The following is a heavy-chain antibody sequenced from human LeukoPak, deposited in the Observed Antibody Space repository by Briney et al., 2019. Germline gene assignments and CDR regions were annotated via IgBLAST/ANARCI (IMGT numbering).Heavy chain of an antibody. V-gene: IGHV1-18*04. J-gene: IGHJ5*02. Sequence: ASVKVSCKASGYTFTSYGISWVRQAPGQGLEWMGWISAYNGNTNYAQKLQGRVTMTTDTSTSTAYMELRSLRSDDTAVYYYARVQDIVVVPAANHWFDPWGQGTLVTVSS. D-gene: IGHD2-2*01. CDR3: ARVQDIVVVPAANHWFDP. CDR1: GYTFTSYG. CDR2: ISAYNGNT.